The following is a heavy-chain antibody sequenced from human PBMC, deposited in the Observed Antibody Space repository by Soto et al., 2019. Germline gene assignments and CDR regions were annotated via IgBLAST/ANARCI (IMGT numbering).Heavy chain of an antibody. CDR2: IYSGGST. V-gene: IGHV3-53*01. CDR1: GFTVSSNY. J-gene: IGHJ6*02. D-gene: IGHD3-3*01. Sequence: GGSLRLSCAASGFTVSSNYMSWVRQAPGKGLEWVSVIYSGGSTYYADSVKGRFTISRDNSKNTLYLQMNSLRAEDTAVYYCARGGTILGVVTDYYYYGMDVWGQGTTVSVSS. CDR3: ARGGTILGVVTDYYYYGMDV.